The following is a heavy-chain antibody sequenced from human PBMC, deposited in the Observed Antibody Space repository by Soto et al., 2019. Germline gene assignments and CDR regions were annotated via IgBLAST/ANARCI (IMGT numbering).Heavy chain of an antibody. CDR1: GYTFTGYY. CDR3: ARPVTGTASYYYYYGMDV. J-gene: IGHJ6*02. Sequence: ASVKVSCKASGYTFTGYYMHWVRQAPGQGLEWMGWINPNSGGTNYAQKFQGRVTMTRDTSINTAYMELSRLRSDDTAVYYCARPVTGTASYYYYYGMDVWGQGTRVTVSS. V-gene: IGHV1-2*02. CDR2: INPNSGGT. D-gene: IGHD1-20*01.